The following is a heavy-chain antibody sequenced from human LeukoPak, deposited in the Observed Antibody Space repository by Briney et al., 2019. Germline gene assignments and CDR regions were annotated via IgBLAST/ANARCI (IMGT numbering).Heavy chain of an antibody. Sequence: SETLSLTCAVYGGSFSGYYWSWIRQPPGKGLEWIGEINHSGSTNYNPYLKSRVTISVDTSKNQFSLKLSSVTAADTAVYYCARGLVTLFWGQGTLVTVSS. CDR3: ARGLVTLF. CDR1: GGSFSGYY. D-gene: IGHD4-11*01. V-gene: IGHV4-34*01. CDR2: INHSGST. J-gene: IGHJ4*02.